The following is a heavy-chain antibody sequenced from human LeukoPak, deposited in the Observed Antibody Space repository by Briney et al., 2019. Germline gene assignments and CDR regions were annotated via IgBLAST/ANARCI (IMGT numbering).Heavy chain of an antibody. V-gene: IGHV3-11*01. D-gene: IGHD3-10*01. CDR1: GFTFSDYY. Sequence: GGSLRLSCAASGFTFSDYYMSWIRQAPGKGLEWVSYISSSGSTIYYADSVKGRFTISRDSAKNSLYLQMNSLRAEDTAVYYCTRGPTYYYGSGSYSGGQGTLVTVSS. CDR2: ISSSGSTI. CDR3: TRGPTYYYGSGSYS. J-gene: IGHJ4*02.